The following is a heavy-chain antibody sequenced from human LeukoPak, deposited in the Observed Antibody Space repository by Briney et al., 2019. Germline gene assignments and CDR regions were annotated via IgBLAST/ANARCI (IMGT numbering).Heavy chain of an antibody. V-gene: IGHV3-7*03. D-gene: IGHD3-16*01. CDR2: INHNGNVN. CDR3: ARGGGLDV. J-gene: IGHJ6*02. Sequence: PGGSLRLSCAASGFTFNIHWMNWARQAPGKGLEWVASINHNGNVNYYVDSVKGRFTISRDNAKNSLYLQMSNLRAEDTAVYFCARGGGLDVWGQGATVTVSS. CDR1: GFTFNIHW.